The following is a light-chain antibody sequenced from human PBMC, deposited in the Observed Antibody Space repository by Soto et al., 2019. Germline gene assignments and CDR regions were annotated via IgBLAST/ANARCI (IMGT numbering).Light chain of an antibody. J-gene: IGLJ2*01. CDR3: AAWDDSLNVLV. V-gene: IGLV1-44*01. CDR2: SNN. Sequence: QSVLTQPPSVSGTPGQRVNMSCSGSSSNIGSKSVSWYQHLPPTAPKLLIYSNNQRPSGVPGRFSGSKSGTSASLAISGLQSDDETQYYCAAWDDSLNVLVFGGGTKLTVL. CDR1: SSNIGSKS.